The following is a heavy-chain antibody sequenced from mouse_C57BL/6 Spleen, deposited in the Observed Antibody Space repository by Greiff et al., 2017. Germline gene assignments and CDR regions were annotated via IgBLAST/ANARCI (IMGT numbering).Heavy chain of an antibody. CDR1: GYTFTSYW. J-gene: IGHJ1*03. Sequence: VKLQQPGAELVMPGASVKLSCKASGYTFTSYWMHWVKQRPGQGLEWIGEIDPSDSYTNYNQKFKGKSTLTVDKSSSTAYMQLSSLTSEDSAVYYCARGGSNYAYWYFDVWGTGTTVTVSS. CDR2: IDPSDSYT. V-gene: IGHV1-69*01. D-gene: IGHD2-5*01. CDR3: ARGGSNYAYWYFDV.